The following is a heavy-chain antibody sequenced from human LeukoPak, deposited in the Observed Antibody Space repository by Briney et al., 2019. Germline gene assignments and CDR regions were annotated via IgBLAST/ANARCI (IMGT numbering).Heavy chain of an antibody. Sequence: GGSLRLSCAASGFTFSSYSMNWVRQAPGKGLEWVSSISSSSSYIYYADSVKGRFTISRDNAKNSLYLQMNSLRAEDTAVYYCARAPVTKDGVDAFDIWGQGTMVTVSS. V-gene: IGHV3-21*01. D-gene: IGHD4-17*01. J-gene: IGHJ3*02. CDR1: GFTFSSYS. CDR2: ISSSSSYI. CDR3: ARAPVTKDGVDAFDI.